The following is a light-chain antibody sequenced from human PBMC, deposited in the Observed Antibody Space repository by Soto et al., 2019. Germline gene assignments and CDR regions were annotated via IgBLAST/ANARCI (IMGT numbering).Light chain of an antibody. CDR2: DGS. J-gene: IGKJ1*01. V-gene: IGKV1-5*03. CDR1: QSFNTW. CDR3: QQYKTYYRT. Sequence: DIQMTQSPSTLSASVGDRITITCRASQSFNTWLAWYQQKPGEAPKLLIYDGSTLERGVPSRFSGSGSGTEFTLTISRLQPDDFGTFYCQQYKTYYRTFGQGTTVEV.